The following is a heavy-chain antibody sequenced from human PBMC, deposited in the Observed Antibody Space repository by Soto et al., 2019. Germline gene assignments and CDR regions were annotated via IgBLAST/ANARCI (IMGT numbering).Heavy chain of an antibody. J-gene: IGHJ6*03. D-gene: IGHD2-2*01. CDR1: GGSISSYY. V-gene: IGHV4-59*08. Sequence: SETLSLTCTVSGGSISSYYWSWIRQPPGKGLEWIGYIYYSGSTNYNPSLKSRVTISVDTSKNQFSLKLSSVTAADTAVYYCARQSQIVPAAMVRYYYYYYMDVWGKGTTVTVSS. CDR3: ARQSQIVPAAMVRYYYYYYMDV. CDR2: IYYSGST.